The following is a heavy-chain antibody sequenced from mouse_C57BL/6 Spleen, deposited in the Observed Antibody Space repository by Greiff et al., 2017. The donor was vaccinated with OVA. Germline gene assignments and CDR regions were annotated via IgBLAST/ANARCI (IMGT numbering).Heavy chain of an antibody. CDR1: GYTFTSYW. CDR3: ARAMITGNYYAMDY. J-gene: IGHJ4*01. CDR2: IDPSDSYT. Sequence: VQLQQPGAELVEPGASVKLSCKASGYTFTSYWMQWVKQRPGQGLEWIGEIDPSDSYTNYNQKFKGKATLTVDTSSSTAYMQLSSLTSEDSAVYYCARAMITGNYYAMDYWGQGTSVTVSS. V-gene: IGHV1-50*01. D-gene: IGHD2-4*01.